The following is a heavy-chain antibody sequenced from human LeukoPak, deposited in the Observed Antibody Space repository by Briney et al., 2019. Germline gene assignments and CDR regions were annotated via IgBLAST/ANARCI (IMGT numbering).Heavy chain of an antibody. CDR2: TSYDGSNK. Sequence: GGSLRLSCAASGFAFSGYGMHWVRQAPGKGLEWVAVTSYDGSNKYYADSVKGRFTISRDNSKNTLYLQMNGLSAEDTAVYYCAKAVVVTSYYYYGMDVWGQGTTVTVSS. CDR1: GFAFSGYG. D-gene: IGHD2-15*01. J-gene: IGHJ6*02. V-gene: IGHV3-30*18. CDR3: AKAVVVTSYYYYGMDV.